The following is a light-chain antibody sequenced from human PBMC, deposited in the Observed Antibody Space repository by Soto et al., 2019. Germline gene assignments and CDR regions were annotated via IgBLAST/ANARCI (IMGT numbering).Light chain of an antibody. CDR1: SSDVGGYNF. J-gene: IGLJ2*01. CDR3: SSYTTSTSFIL. Sequence: QSALTQTASVSGSPGQSITMSCTGTSSDVGGYNFVSWYQQHPGKAPKLIVHEVANRLSGVSGRFSGSKSGNTAFLTISGLQAEDEAYYYCSSYTTSTSFILFGGGTKLTVL. V-gene: IGLV2-14*03. CDR2: EVA.